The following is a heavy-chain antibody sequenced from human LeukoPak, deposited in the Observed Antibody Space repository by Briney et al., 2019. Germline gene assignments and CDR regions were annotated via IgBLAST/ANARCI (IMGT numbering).Heavy chain of an antibody. J-gene: IGHJ4*02. CDR2: ISGSGGST. V-gene: IGHV3-23*01. Sequence: PGGSLRLSCAASGFSFSSYAMSWVRQAPGKGLEWVSAISGSGGSTYYADSVKGRFTISRDNSKNTLYLQMNSLRAEDTAVYYCAKQSAAARIPIFDYWGQGTLVTVSS. D-gene: IGHD6-13*01. CDR3: AKQSAAARIPIFDY. CDR1: GFSFSSYA.